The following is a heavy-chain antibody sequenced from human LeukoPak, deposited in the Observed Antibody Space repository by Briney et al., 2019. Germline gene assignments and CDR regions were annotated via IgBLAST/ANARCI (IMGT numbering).Heavy chain of an antibody. CDR1: GGSISSYY. CDR3: ARLITMQKGSFDP. V-gene: IGHV4-59*08. D-gene: IGHD3-10*01. CDR2: IFHSGTT. Sequence: SETLSLTCTVSGGSISSYYWGWIRQPPGKGLEWIGNIFHSGTTYYSPSLKSRVTISVDTSKNQFSLKLSSVTAADTAVYFCARLITMQKGSFDPWGQGTLVTVSS. J-gene: IGHJ5*02.